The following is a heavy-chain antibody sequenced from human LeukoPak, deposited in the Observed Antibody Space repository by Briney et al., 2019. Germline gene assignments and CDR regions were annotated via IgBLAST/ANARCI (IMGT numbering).Heavy chain of an antibody. D-gene: IGHD3-3*01. J-gene: IGHJ3*02. V-gene: IGHV4-34*01. CDR1: GGSFSGYY. CDR3: ARERPYYDFWSGSDAFDI. CDR2: INHSGST. Sequence: SETLSLTCAVYGGSFSGYYWSWIRQPPGKGLEWIGEINHSGSTNYNPSLKSRVTISVDTSKSQFSLKLSSVTAADTAVYYCARERPYYDFWSGSDAFDIWGQGTMVTVSS.